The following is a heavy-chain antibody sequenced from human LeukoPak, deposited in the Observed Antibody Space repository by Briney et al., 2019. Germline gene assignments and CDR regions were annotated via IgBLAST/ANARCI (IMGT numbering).Heavy chain of an antibody. CDR3: ARVVMGSSGWYSFVY. D-gene: IGHD6-19*01. CDR2: INPNSGGT. CDR1: GYTFTGYY. V-gene: IGHV1-2*02. Sequence: ASVKVSCKASGYTFTGYYMHWVRQAPGHAREWMGWINPNSGGTNYAEKFQGRVTMTRDTSISTAYMELSRLRSDDTAVYYCARVVMGSSGWYSFVYWGQGTLVTVSS. J-gene: IGHJ4*02.